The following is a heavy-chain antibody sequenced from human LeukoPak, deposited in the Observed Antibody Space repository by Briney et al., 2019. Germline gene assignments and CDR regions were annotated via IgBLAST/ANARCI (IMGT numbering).Heavy chain of an antibody. CDR3: ARSAGFGIVVVPAAADY. CDR2: IGSSVSTI. Sequence: GGSLRLSCAASGFTFSSYEMNWVRQAPGKGLEWVSYIGSSVSTIYYADSVKGRFTISRDNAKNSLYLQMNSLRAEDTAVYYCARSAGFGIVVVPAAADYWGQGTLVTVSS. V-gene: IGHV3-48*03. D-gene: IGHD2-2*01. J-gene: IGHJ4*02. CDR1: GFTFSSYE.